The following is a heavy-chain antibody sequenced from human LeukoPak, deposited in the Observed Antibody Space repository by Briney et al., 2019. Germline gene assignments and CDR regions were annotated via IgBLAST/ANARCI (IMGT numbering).Heavy chain of an antibody. D-gene: IGHD5-18*01. V-gene: IGHV4-34*01. CDR1: GGSFSGYY. J-gene: IGHJ4*02. CDR2: INHSGST. CDR3: ARGRIQLWFG. Sequence: SETLSLTFDVYGGSFSGYYWSWIRQPPGKGLEWIGEINHSGSTNYNPSLKSRVTISVDTSKNQFSLKLSSVTAADTAVYYCARGRIQLWFGGGQGTLVTVFS.